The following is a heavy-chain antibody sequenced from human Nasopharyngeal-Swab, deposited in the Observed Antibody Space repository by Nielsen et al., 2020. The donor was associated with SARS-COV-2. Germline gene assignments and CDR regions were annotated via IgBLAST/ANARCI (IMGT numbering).Heavy chain of an antibody. V-gene: IGHV4-31*02. CDR3: ARYPSSSWSSYGMDV. J-gene: IGHJ6*02. Sequence: WIRQPPGKGLEWIGDIYYTGSTYCNPSLKSRVTISVDTSKNQFSLKLTSVTAADTAVYYCARYPSSSWSSYGMDVWGQGTTVTVSS. D-gene: IGHD6-13*01. CDR2: IYYTGST.